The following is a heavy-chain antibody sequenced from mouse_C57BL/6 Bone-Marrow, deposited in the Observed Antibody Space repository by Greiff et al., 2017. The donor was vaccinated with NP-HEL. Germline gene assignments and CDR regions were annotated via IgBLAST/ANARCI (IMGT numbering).Heavy chain of an antibody. CDR2: IDPSDSYT. V-gene: IGHV1-50*01. CDR3: GRPVVATRWDFGV. Sequence: QVQLQQPGAELVKPGASVKLSCKASGYTFTSYWMQWVKQRPGQGLEWIGEIDPSDSYTNYNQKFKGKATLTVETSSSTAYMQLRSLTSEDSAVYYCGRPVVATRWDFGVWAQGPRSPSPQ. J-gene: IGHJ1*03. CDR1: GYTFTSYW. D-gene: IGHD1-1*01.